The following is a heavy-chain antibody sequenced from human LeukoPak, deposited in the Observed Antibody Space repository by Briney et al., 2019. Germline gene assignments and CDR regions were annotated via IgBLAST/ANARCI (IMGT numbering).Heavy chain of an antibody. J-gene: IGHJ6*04. V-gene: IGHV3-21*01. CDR2: ISSSSSYI. CDR1: GFTFSSYS. Sequence: GGSLRLSCAASGFTFSSYSMNWVRQAPGKGLEWVSSISSSSSYICYADSVKGRFTISRDNAKNSLYMQVNSLRAEDTAVYYCARLLVPAAMAAGADVWGKGTTVTVSS. CDR3: ARLLVPAAMAAGADV. D-gene: IGHD2-2*01.